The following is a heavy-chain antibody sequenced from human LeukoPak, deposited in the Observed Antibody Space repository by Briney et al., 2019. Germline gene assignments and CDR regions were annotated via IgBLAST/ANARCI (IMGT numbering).Heavy chain of an antibody. CDR2: IYYSGST. J-gene: IGHJ6*04. V-gene: IGHV4-34*01. Sequence: SETLSLTCAVYGGSFSGYYWSWIRQPPGKGLEWIGSIYYSGSTYYNPSLKSRVTISVDTSKNQFSLKLSSVTAADTAVYYCARASGSMDVWGKGTTVTVSS. D-gene: IGHD1-26*01. CDR1: GGSFSGYY. CDR3: ARASGSMDV.